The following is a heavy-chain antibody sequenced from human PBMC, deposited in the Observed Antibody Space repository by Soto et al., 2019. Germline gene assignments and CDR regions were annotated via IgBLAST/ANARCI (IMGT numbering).Heavy chain of an antibody. V-gene: IGHV1-69*01. D-gene: IGHD5-12*01. Sequence: QVQLVQSGAEVKKPGSSVKVSCKASGGTFSSYAISWVRQAPGQGLEWRGGIIPIFGTANYAQKFQGRVTITAGESTSPAYMELSSLRSEDTAVYYCARGRWLQSRGDRGSDYWGQGTLVTVSS. CDR3: ARGRWLQSRGDRGSDY. J-gene: IGHJ4*02. CDR2: IIPIFGTA. CDR1: GGTFSSYA.